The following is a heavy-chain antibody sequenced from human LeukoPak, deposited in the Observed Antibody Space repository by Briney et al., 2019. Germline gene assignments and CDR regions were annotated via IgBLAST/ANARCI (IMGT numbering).Heavy chain of an antibody. D-gene: IGHD3-22*01. J-gene: IGHJ6*02. CDR2: IYSCGST. CDR3: ARDQLRYYYDSSGLDGMDV. Sequence: PGGSLRLSCAASGFTVSSNYMSWVRQAPGKGLEWVSVIYSCGSTYYADSVKGRFTISRDNSKNTLYLQMNSLRAEDTAVYYCARDQLRYYYDSSGLDGMDVWGQGTTVTVSS. V-gene: IGHV3-66*01. CDR1: GFTVSSNY.